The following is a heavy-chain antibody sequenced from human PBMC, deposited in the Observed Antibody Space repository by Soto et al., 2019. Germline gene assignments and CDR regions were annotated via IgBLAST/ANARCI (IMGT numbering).Heavy chain of an antibody. CDR3: TRSPREWLRLGDFFDY. CDR2: SNSYGTNT. CDR1: GFNFRSYW. J-gene: IGHJ4*02. Sequence: EVELVESGGGLVQPGGSLRLSCAASGFNFRSYWIHWVRQAPGKGLMWVSHSNSYGTNTSYADSVKGRCTISRDNAKSTLFLQMNFLRAEDTAVYYCTRSPREWLRLGDFFDYWGQGTLVTVST. D-gene: IGHD5-12*01. V-gene: IGHV3-74*01.